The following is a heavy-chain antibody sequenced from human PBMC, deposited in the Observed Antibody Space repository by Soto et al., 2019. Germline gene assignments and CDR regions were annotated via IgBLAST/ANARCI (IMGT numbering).Heavy chain of an antibody. CDR2: IYRSGVT. D-gene: IGHD6-19*01. J-gene: IGHJ5*02. V-gene: IGHV4-30-2*01. CDR1: CDSSSTSTYS. CDR3: AGMTYTSGLRFYP. Sequence: SETLSLTCSFSCDSSSTSTYSWSWIRQPPGKALEWVGFIYRSGVTSYNPSIKSRVSISLDTSNNQCSLKLRSVTAADTAVYYCAGMTYTSGLRFYPWAPGNPVPVSS.